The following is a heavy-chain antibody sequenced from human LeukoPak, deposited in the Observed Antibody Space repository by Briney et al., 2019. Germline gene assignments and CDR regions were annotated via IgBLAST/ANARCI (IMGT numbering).Heavy chain of an antibody. Sequence: GGSLRHSCAASGFTFSNSAMSWARQAPGKGLEWVSGISGSGGSTYYAESVKGRFTISRDNSKNTLYLQMNSLRAEDTAVYYCAIDRTSSPGAYWGQGTLVTVPS. CDR3: AIDRTSSPGAY. CDR2: ISGSGGST. J-gene: IGHJ4*02. V-gene: IGHV3-23*01. D-gene: IGHD6-6*01. CDR1: GFTFSNSA.